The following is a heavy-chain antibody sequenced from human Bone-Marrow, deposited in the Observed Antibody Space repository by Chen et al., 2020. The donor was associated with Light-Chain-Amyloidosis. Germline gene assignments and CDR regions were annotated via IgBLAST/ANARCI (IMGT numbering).Heavy chain of an antibody. J-gene: IGHJ5*02. Sequence: QLQLQESGPGLVKPSETLSLTCPVSGGSISSSSYYWGWIRQPPGKGLEWIGSIYYSGSTYYDPSLKSRVTISVDTSKNQFSRKLSSVTAADTAVYYCASLAMVQGGQCDPWGQGTLVTVSS. D-gene: IGHD3-10*01. CDR3: ASLAMVQGGQCDP. CDR2: IYYSGST. CDR1: GGSISSSSYY. V-gene: IGHV4-39*01.